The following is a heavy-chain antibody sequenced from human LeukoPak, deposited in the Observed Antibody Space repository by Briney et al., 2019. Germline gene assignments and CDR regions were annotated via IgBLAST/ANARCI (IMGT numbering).Heavy chain of an antibody. CDR2: IYYSGST. D-gene: IGHD3-3*01. CDR3: ASSGYYTSIGY. Sequence: SETLSLTCTVSGGSISSYYWSWVRQPPGKGLEWIGYIYYSGSTNYNPSLKSRVTISVDTSKNQFSLKLSSVTAADTAVYYCASSGYYTSIGYWGQGALVTVSS. CDR1: GGSISSYY. V-gene: IGHV4-59*01. J-gene: IGHJ4*02.